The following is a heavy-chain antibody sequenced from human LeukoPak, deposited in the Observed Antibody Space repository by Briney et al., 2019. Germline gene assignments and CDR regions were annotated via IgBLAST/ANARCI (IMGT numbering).Heavy chain of an antibody. J-gene: IGHJ4*02. Sequence: GGSLRLSCAASGFTFSAYAMHWVRQAPGKGLEHVSAIGADGGGTYYGNSVKGRFTISRDNSKNTLYLQMGSLRTEDMAVYYCARDLGGVAEYYFDFWGQGTLVTVSS. CDR1: GFTFSAYA. CDR2: IGADGGGT. CDR3: ARDLGGVAEYYFDF. D-gene: IGHD6-19*01. V-gene: IGHV3-64*01.